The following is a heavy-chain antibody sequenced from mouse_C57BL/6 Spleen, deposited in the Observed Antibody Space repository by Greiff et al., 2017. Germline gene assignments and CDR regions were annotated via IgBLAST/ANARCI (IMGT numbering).Heavy chain of an antibody. J-gene: IGHJ4*01. CDR1: GYTFTSYW. D-gene: IGHD2-1*01. V-gene: IGHV1-52*01. CDR3: ARWDYGNIRGGAMDY. Sequence: QVQLQQPGAELVRPGSSVKLSCKASGYTFTSYWMHWVKQRPIQGLEWIGNIDPSDSETHYNQKFKDKATLTVDKSSSTAYMQLSSLTSEDSAVYYWARWDYGNIRGGAMDYWGQGTSVTVSS. CDR2: IDPSDSET.